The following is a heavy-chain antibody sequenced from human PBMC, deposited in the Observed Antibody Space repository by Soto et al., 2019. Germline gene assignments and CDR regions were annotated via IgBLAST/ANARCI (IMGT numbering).Heavy chain of an antibody. V-gene: IGHV1-8*01. CDR1: GYTFTTYD. CDR2: MNPNSGNT. J-gene: IGHJ1*01. D-gene: IGHD3-10*01. Sequence: QVQLVQSGADVKKPGASVKVSCKASGYTFTTYDINWVRQAAGQGLEWMGWMNPNSGNTGYAHKFQGRVIMTRNTTPSTGYMEVGGLTSEGTAVYYRARGRAPGGDHRSYFHRWGQGTLVTVSS. CDR3: ARGRAPGGDHRSYFHR.